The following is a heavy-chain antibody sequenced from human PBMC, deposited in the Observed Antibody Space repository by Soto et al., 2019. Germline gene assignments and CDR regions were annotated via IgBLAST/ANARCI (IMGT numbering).Heavy chain of an antibody. J-gene: IGHJ6*02. CDR2: INNDGSTT. CDR1: GFPFSTYW. CDR3: ASQGLYYYGLDV. V-gene: IGHV3-74*01. Sequence: QPGGSLRLSCAASGFPFSTYWMHWVRQAPGKGPVWVSRINNDGSTTRYADSVKGRFTISRDNAKNTLYLQMNSLRAEDTAVYYCASQGLYYYGLDVWGQGTTGTVSS.